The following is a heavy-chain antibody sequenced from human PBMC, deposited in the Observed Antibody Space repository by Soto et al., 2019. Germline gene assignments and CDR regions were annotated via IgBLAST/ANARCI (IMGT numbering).Heavy chain of an antibody. CDR3: AKERIEVAPAYFDY. CDR1: GFTFSSYG. J-gene: IGHJ4*02. V-gene: IGHV3-30*18. D-gene: IGHD6-19*01. Sequence: GGSLRLSCAASGFTFSSYGMHWVRQAPGKGLEWVAFISYDGSNKYYADSVKGRFTISRDNSKNTLYLQMNSLRAEDTAVYYCAKERIEVAPAYFDYWGQGTLVTVSS. CDR2: ISYDGSNK.